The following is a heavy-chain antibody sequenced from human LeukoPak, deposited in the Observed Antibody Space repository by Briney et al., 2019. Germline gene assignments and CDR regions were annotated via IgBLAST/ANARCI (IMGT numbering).Heavy chain of an antibody. J-gene: IGHJ5*02. Sequence: SETLSLTCTVSGYSISSGHYWAWIRQSPEKGLEWIASMFHSGSTYYNPSLKSRVTISVDTSKNQFSLKLSSVTAADTAVYYCARRAYVQGFYYYGSGSSNPNWFDPWGQGTLVTVSS. CDR3: ARRAYVQGFYYYGSGSSNPNWFDP. CDR1: GYSISSGHY. D-gene: IGHD3-10*01. V-gene: IGHV4-38-2*02. CDR2: MFHSGST.